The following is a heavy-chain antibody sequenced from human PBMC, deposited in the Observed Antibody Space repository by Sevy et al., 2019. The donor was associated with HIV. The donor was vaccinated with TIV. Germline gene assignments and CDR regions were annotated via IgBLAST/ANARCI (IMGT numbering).Heavy chain of an antibody. Sequence: ASVKVSCKVSGYTLTELSMHWVRQAPGKGLEWMGGFDPEDGETIDAQKFQGRVTMTEDTSTDTAYMELSSLRSEDTAVYYCATRYYYDSSGYPFDYWGQGTLVTVSS. CDR3: ATRYYYDSSGYPFDY. D-gene: IGHD3-22*01. CDR2: FDPEDGET. J-gene: IGHJ4*02. CDR1: GYTLTELS. V-gene: IGHV1-24*01.